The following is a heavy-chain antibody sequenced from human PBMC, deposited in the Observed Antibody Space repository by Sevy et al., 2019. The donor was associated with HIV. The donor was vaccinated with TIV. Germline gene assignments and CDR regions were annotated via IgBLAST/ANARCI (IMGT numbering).Heavy chain of an antibody. V-gene: IGHV3-23*01. CDR2: LSGTGDYT. D-gene: IGHD5-18*01. CDR1: GFTFNSFA. J-gene: IGHJ4*02. CDR3: AKKMGGGSGMAFLVDF. Sequence: GGSLRLSCAASGFTFNSFAMGWVRLAPGKGLDWISGLSGTGDYTDYADSVKGRFTISRDNSKNTLFLQMNSLRAEDTAIFYCAKKMGGGSGMAFLVDFWGQGTLVTVSS.